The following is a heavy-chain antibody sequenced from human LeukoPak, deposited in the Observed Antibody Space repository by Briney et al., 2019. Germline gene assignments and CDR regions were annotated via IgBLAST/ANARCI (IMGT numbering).Heavy chain of an antibody. V-gene: IGHV3-23*01. CDR2: LSGSGDST. J-gene: IGHJ4*02. CDR1: GFAFSTYD. CDR3: AKEVWSAMYYFDF. D-gene: IGHD2-2*01. Sequence: GGSLRLSCAASGFAFSTYDMSWVRQAPGKGLEWVSTLSGSGDSTYYADSVKGRFTISRDNSKNTLFLQMDSMRAEDTAVYYCAKEVWSAMYYFDFWGQGTLVTVSS.